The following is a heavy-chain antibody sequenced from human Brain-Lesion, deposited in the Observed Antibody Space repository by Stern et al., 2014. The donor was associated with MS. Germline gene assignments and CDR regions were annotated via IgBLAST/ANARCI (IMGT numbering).Heavy chain of an antibody. CDR2: IYNIGTT. J-gene: IGHJ3*02. D-gene: IGHD7-27*01. Sequence: VQLVQSGPGLVKPSETLSLTCTVSGGSVNTGRYYWSWIRQPPGKGLALIGYIYNIGTTNYSPSLRDRVTISLDTSKNQFSLKLRFVTAADTAVYYCARPQADWGGFDIWGQGKIVTVSS. CDR1: GGSVNTGRYY. CDR3: ARPQADWGGFDI. V-gene: IGHV4-61*01.